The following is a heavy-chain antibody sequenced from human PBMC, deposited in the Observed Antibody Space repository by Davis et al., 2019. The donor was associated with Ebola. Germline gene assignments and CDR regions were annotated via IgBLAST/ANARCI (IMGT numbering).Heavy chain of an antibody. CDR2: IYYSGST. Sequence: MPSETLSLTCTVSGGSVSSGSYYWSWIRQPPGKGLEWIGYIYYSGSTNYNPSLKSRVTISVDTSKNQFSLKLSSVTAADTAVYYCARTITIFGVVKGMDVWGQGTTVTVSS. CDR3: ARTITIFGVVKGMDV. V-gene: IGHV4-61*01. CDR1: GGSVSSGSYY. J-gene: IGHJ6*02. D-gene: IGHD3-3*01.